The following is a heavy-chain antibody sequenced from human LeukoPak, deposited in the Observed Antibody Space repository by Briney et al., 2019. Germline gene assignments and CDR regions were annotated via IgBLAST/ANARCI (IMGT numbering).Heavy chain of an antibody. CDR2: ISNDGGGT. Sequence: GGSLRLSCAASGFIFNNYGLIWVRQAPGKGLEWVSAISNDGGGTNYADFVKGRFTISRDNSKNTLFLQMNSLRAEDAALYYCAKGSSGYFVDLWGQGTLVTVSS. D-gene: IGHD3-22*01. J-gene: IGHJ5*02. V-gene: IGHV3-23*01. CDR1: GFIFNNYG. CDR3: AKGSSGYFVDL.